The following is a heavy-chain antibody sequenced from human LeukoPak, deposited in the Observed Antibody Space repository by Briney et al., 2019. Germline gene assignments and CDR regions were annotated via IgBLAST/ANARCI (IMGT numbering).Heavy chain of an antibody. J-gene: IGHJ4*02. CDR3: AREGQPRGTFDY. Sequence: SLLQGACGLPYRNYWMPGVRQPSRKGLEGVANIKQNGSEKYYAHTGKGGYTPSRDNAKNSQYRQISSVRAEDTALYYCAREGQPRGTFDYWGQRILVTVSS. V-gene: IGHV3-7*01. D-gene: IGHD2-15*01. CDR1: GLPYRNYW. CDR2: IKQNGSEK.